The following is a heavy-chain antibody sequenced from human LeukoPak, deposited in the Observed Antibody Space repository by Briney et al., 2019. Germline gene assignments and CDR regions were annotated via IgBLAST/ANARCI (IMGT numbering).Heavy chain of an antibody. Sequence: GASVKVSCKTSGYTFTGYYMHWVRQAPGQGLEWMGWINPNSGGTNYAQKFQGRVTMTRDTSISTAYMELSRLRSDDTAVYYCARGPWQLVESPSHYFDYWGQGTLVTVSS. J-gene: IGHJ4*02. CDR3: ARGPWQLVESPSHYFDY. CDR1: GYTFTGYY. V-gene: IGHV1-2*02. CDR2: INPNSGGT. D-gene: IGHD6-6*01.